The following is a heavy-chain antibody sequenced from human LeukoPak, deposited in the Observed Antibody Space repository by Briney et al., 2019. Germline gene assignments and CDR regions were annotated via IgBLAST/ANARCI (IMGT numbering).Heavy chain of an antibody. Sequence: PGGSLRLSCAASGFTLSNNYMSWVRQAPGKGLEWVSVIYSGGSTYYADSVKGRFTISRDNSKNTLYLQMNSLRAEDTAVYYCARDTYFLGADYWGQGTLVTVSS. CDR1: GFTLSNNY. J-gene: IGHJ4*02. CDR2: IYSGGST. CDR3: ARDTYFLGADY. D-gene: IGHD2/OR15-2a*01. V-gene: IGHV3-66*02.